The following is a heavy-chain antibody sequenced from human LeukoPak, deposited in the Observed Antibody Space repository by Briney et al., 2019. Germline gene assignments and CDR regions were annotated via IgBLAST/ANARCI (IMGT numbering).Heavy chain of an antibody. V-gene: IGHV4-39*07. J-gene: IGHJ4*02. D-gene: IGHD6-13*01. CDR3: ARDSDYGRSWSY. CDR1: GGSFPSSSYY. Sequence: PSETLSLTCTVSGGSFPSSSYYWGWVRQPPGKGLEWIGYISYSGSTKYNPSLQSRITISLDTSKNQFSLKLNSVTAADTAVCFCARDSDYGRSWSYWGQGTLVTVPS. CDR2: ISYSGST.